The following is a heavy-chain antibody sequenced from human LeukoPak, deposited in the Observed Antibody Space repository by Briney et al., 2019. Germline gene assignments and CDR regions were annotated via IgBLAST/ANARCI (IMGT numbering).Heavy chain of an antibody. J-gene: IGHJ6*02. CDR3: ARDQEQQLVRRNYYYYGMDV. V-gene: IGHV3-53*01. CDR2: IYSGGST. CDR1: GFTVSSNY. Sequence: GGSLRLSCAASGFTVSSNYMSWVRQAPGKGLEWVSVIYSGGSTYYADSVKGRFTISRDNSKNTLYLQMNGLRAEDTAVYYCARDQEQQLVRRNYYYYGMDVWGQGTTVTVSS. D-gene: IGHD6-13*01.